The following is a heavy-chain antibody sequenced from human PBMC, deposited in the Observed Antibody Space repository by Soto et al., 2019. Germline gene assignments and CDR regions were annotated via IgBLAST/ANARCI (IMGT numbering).Heavy chain of an antibody. Sequence: QVQLVQSGAEVKKPGASVKVSCKASGYTFTSYDINWVRQATGQGLEWMGWMNPNSGNTGYAQKFQGRVTMTRNTSISTAYMELSSLRSEDTAVYYCARGGGDIVLVPAAYTQNRFDPWGQGTLVSVSS. CDR3: ARGGGDIVLVPAAYTQNRFDP. D-gene: IGHD2-2*01. V-gene: IGHV1-8*01. CDR2: MNPNSGNT. J-gene: IGHJ5*02. CDR1: GYTFTSYD.